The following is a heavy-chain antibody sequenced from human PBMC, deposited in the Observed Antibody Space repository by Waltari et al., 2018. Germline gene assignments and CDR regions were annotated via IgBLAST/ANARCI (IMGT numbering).Heavy chain of an antibody. CDR3: ARGRHGYIQDVFDI. CDR2: ISSSTTT. D-gene: IGHD5-12*01. CDR1: GFTFSSYT. J-gene: IGHJ3*02. Sequence: EVQLVESGGGMVQPGESLRLSCAASGFTFSSYTMNWVRQAPGKGLEWVSYISSSTTTYYADYVKGRFTISRDNAKNSLYLQMNSLRAEDTALYYCARGRHGYIQDVFDIWGQGTMVSVSS. V-gene: IGHV3-48*01.